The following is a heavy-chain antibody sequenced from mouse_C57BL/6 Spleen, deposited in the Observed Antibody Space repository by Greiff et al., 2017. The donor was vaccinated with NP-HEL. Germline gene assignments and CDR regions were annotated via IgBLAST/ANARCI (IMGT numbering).Heavy chain of an antibody. Sequence: VQLQQSGPELVKPGASVKISCKASGYTFTDYYMNWVKQSHGKSLEWIGDINPNNGGTSYNQKFKGKATLTVDKSSSTAYMELRSLTSEDSAVYYCARGTTVVAHFDVWGTGTTVTVSS. CDR3: ARGTTVVAHFDV. V-gene: IGHV1-26*01. CDR1: GYTFTDYY. CDR2: INPNNGGT. D-gene: IGHD1-1*01. J-gene: IGHJ1*03.